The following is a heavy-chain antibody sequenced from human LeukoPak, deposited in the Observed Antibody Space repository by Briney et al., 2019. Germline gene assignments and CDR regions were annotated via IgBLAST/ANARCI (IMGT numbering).Heavy chain of an antibody. CDR3: ASTYYYYYMDV. CDR2: LYTSGST. Sequence: SSETLSLTCTVSGGSISSGSYYWSWIRQPAGKGLEWTGRLYTSGSTNYNPSLKSRVTISVDTSKNQFSLKLSSVTAADTAVYYCASTYYYYYMDVWGKGTTVTVSS. J-gene: IGHJ6*03. CDR1: GGSISSGSYY. V-gene: IGHV4-61*02.